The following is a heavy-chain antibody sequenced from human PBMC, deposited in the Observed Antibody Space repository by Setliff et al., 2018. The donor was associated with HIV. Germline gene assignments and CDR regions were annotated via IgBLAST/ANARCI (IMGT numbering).Heavy chain of an antibody. CDR3: ARDSSGGPTDFQH. CDR2: INPSGGST. Sequence: KVSCKASGYTFTSYYMHWVRQAPGQGLEWMGIINPSGGSTSYAQKFQGRVTMTRDTSTSTVYMELSSLRSEDTAVYYCARDSSGGPTDFQHWGQGTLVTVSS. D-gene: IGHD6-25*01. V-gene: IGHV1-46*01. CDR1: GYTFTSYY. J-gene: IGHJ1*01.